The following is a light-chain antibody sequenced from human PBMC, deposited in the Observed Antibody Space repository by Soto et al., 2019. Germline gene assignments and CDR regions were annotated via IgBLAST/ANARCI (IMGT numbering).Light chain of an antibody. V-gene: IGKV3-15*01. CDR2: GAS. CDR1: QSVSGN. J-gene: IGKJ5*01. Sequence: EIVMTQSPATLSVSAGERATLSCRASQSVSGNLAWYQQKPGQAPRLLIYGASTRATGIPARFSGSGSGTDFTLTISSLQSEDFALDYCQQYYNWPRTFGQGTRLEIK. CDR3: QQYYNWPRT.